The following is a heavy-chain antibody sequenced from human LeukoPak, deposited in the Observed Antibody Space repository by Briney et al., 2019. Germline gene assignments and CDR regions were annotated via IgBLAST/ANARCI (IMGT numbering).Heavy chain of an antibody. CDR2: ISGYNGNT. CDR1: GYTFTSYG. V-gene: IGHV1-18*01. Sequence: ASVKVSCKASGYTFTSYGIGWVRQAPGQGLEWMGWISGYNGNTKYAQKVQGRVTMTTDTSTSTAYMELRSLRSDDTAVYYCARDLATIVATTSYFDYWGQGTLVTVSS. CDR3: ARDLATIVATTSYFDY. J-gene: IGHJ4*02. D-gene: IGHD5-12*01.